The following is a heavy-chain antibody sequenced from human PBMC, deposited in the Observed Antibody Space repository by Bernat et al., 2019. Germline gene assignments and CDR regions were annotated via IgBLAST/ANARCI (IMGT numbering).Heavy chain of an antibody. CDR3: ASPVVVPAFYAFDI. D-gene: IGHD2-2*01. V-gene: IGHV4-39*02. CDR2: IYPGGST. CDR1: GGSISSTSYY. J-gene: IGHJ3*02. Sequence: QLQLQESGPGLVKPSETLSLTCTVSGGSISSTSYYWGWIRQPPGKGLEWIGTIYPGGSTYYNPSLRSRVTMSVDTSKSHFSLRLSSVTAADTAVYYCASPVVVPAFYAFDIWGQGTMLTVSS.